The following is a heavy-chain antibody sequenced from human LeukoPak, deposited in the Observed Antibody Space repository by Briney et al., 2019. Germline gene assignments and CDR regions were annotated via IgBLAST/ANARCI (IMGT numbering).Heavy chain of an antibody. Sequence: GGSLRLSCAASGFTFSDYYMSWIRQAPGKGLEWVSYISSSGSTIYYADSVKGRFTISRDNAKNSLYLQMNSLRAEDTAVYYCARDFPSYYDSSGNSWGQGTLVTVSS. D-gene: IGHD3-22*01. J-gene: IGHJ4*02. CDR2: ISSSGSTI. CDR3: ARDFPSYYDSSGNS. CDR1: GFTFSDYY. V-gene: IGHV3-11*01.